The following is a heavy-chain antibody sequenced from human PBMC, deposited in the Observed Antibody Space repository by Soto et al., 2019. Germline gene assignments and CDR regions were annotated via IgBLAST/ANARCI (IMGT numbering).Heavy chain of an antibody. CDR1: GGSFSCYY. Sequence: SETLSLTCAVYGGSFSCYYWSWIRQAPGKGLEWIGEINHSGSTNYNPSLKSRVTISVDTSKNQFSLKLSSVTAADTAVYYCARGFRHYYDFWSGYYKGWFDPWGQGTLVTVSS. CDR2: INHSGST. J-gene: IGHJ5*02. D-gene: IGHD3-3*01. CDR3: ARGFRHYYDFWSGYYKGWFDP. V-gene: IGHV4-34*01.